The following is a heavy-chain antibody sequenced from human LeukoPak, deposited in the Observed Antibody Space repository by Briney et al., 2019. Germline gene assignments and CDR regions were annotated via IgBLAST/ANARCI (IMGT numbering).Heavy chain of an antibody. CDR2: ISYDGST. Sequence: SESLSLTCTVSGDSISTYFWSWIRQPPGKGLEWIGYISYDGSTNYKPSLKSRVTISVDTSKNQFSLKLSSVIAADTAVYYCARTQMVYFFDYWGQGTLVTVSS. D-gene: IGHD2-8*01. CDR1: GDSISTYF. CDR3: ARTQMVYFFDY. V-gene: IGHV4-59*01. J-gene: IGHJ4*02.